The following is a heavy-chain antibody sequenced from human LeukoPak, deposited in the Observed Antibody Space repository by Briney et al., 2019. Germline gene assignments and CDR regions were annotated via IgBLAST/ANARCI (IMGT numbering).Heavy chain of an antibody. D-gene: IGHD3-22*01. V-gene: IGHV4-34*01. Sequence: NPSETLSLTCAVYGGSFSGYYWSWIRQPPGKGLEWIGEINHSGSTNYNPSLKSRVTISVDTSKNQFSLKLSSVTAADTAVYFCARRRAHYYDSSGYYSRPQRAFDIWGQGTMVTVSS. CDR3: ARRRAHYYDSSGYYSRPQRAFDI. J-gene: IGHJ3*02. CDR1: GGSFSGYY. CDR2: INHSGST.